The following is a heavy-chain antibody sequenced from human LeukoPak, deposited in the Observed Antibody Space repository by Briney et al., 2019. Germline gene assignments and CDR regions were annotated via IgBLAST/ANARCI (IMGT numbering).Heavy chain of an antibody. Sequence: GGSLRLSCASSGFTFNNYAMTWVRQAPGKGLEWVSSITASGGSTYCADSVKGRFTISRDNSKNTLYLQMSSLRAEDTAVYYCARVKAFYDFWSPSAFDIWGQGTMVTVSS. D-gene: IGHD3-3*01. CDR2: ITASGGST. CDR3: ARVKAFYDFWSPSAFDI. CDR1: GFTFNNYA. V-gene: IGHV3-23*01. J-gene: IGHJ3*02.